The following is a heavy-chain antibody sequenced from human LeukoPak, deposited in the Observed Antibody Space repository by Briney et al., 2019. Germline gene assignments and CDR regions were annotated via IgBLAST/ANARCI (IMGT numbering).Heavy chain of an antibody. CDR1: GGSISSGSYY. CDR3: ARGTVIAIPN. Sequence: SETLSLTCTVSGGSISSGSYYWSWIRQPAGKGLEWIGRIYTSGSTNYNPSLKSRVTISVDTSKNQFSLKLSSVTAADTAVYYCARGTVIAIPNWGQGTLVTVSS. J-gene: IGHJ4*02. D-gene: IGHD2-21*01. V-gene: IGHV4-61*02. CDR2: IYTSGST.